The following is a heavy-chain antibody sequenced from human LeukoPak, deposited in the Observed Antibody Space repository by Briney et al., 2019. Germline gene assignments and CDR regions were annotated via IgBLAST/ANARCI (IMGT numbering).Heavy chain of an antibody. CDR1: GFTFDDYA. J-gene: IGHJ3*02. Sequence: AGGSLRLSCAASGFTFDDYAMHWVRQAPGKGLEWVSGISWNSGSIGYADSVKGRFTMSGDNAKKSLYLQMNSLRAEDTAVYYCARAKFDSSRYYYRGFDIWGQGTMVTVSS. CDR3: ARAKFDSSRYYYRGFDI. V-gene: IGHV3-9*01. CDR2: ISWNSGSI. D-gene: IGHD3-22*01.